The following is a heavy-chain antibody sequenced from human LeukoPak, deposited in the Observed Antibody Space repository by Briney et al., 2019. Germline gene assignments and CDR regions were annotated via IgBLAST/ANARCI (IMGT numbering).Heavy chain of an antibody. J-gene: IGHJ6*03. V-gene: IGHV4-59*11. Sequence: SETLSLTCTVSGGSISSHYWSWIRQPPGKGLEWIGYIYYSGSTNYNPSLKSRVTISVDTSKNQFSLKLSSVTAADTAVYYCARVLMSNDFRSGSDYYYMDVWGKGTTVTVSS. CDR3: ARVLMSNDFRSGSDYYYMDV. D-gene: IGHD3-3*01. CDR2: IYYSGST. CDR1: GGSISSHY.